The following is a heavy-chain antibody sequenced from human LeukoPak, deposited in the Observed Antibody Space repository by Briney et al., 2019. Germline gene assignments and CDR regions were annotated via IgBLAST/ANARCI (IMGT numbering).Heavy chain of an antibody. D-gene: IGHD6-19*01. CDR2: INPNSGGR. CDR1: GYTFTGHY. J-gene: IGHJ4*02. Sequence: ASVKVSCKASGYTFTGHYMHWARQAPGQGLERMGWINPNSGGRNSAQKFQGRVTMTRDTSISTVYMELSRLGPDDTAVYYCAREGWDQRDTAAFDHWGQGTLVTVSS. CDR3: AREGWDQRDTAAFDH. V-gene: IGHV1-2*02.